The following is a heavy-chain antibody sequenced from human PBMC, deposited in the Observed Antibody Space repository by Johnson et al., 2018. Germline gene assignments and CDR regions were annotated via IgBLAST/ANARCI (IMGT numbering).Heavy chain of an antibody. CDR1: GFTFSNYS. J-gene: IGHJ3*02. CDR2: ISSSSRYI. D-gene: IGHD1/OR15-1a*01. Sequence: EQLVESGGGLVKPGGSLRLSCAASGFTFSNYSMNWVRQAPGKGLDWVSSISSSSRYIYYADSVKGRFTISRDNAKNSVYSQMNSLRAEDTAVYYCARDRDNWNTAFDIWGQGTMVTVSS. CDR3: ARDRDNWNTAFDI. V-gene: IGHV3-21*01.